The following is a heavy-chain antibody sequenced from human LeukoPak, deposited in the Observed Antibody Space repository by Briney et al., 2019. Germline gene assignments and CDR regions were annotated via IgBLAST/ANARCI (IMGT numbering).Heavy chain of an antibody. CDR2: INHNGST. V-gene: IGHV4-34*01. CDR3: ARGFRKFRIAVAGRRDDYFDY. D-gene: IGHD6-19*01. Sequence: SETLCLTCAVYGGSFSGYYWSWIRQPPGEGLEWIGEINHNGSTNYYPALKSRVTISVDTSKNQFSLKLSSVTAADTAVYYCARGFRKFRIAVAGRRDDYFDYWGQGTLVTVSS. J-gene: IGHJ4*02. CDR1: GGSFSGYY.